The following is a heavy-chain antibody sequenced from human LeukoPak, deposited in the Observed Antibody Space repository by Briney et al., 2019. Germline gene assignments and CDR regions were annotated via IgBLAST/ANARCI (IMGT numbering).Heavy chain of an antibody. CDR1: GYTFTSYY. D-gene: IGHD5-12*01. CDR3: ARVNAKPGYNYWFDP. Sequence: ASVKVSCKASGYTFTSYYMHWVRQAPGQGLEWMGIINPSGGSTSYAQKFQGRVTMTRDMSTSTVYMELSSLRSEDTAVYYCARVNAKPGYNYWFDPWGQGTLVTVSS. V-gene: IGHV1-46*01. CDR2: INPSGGST. J-gene: IGHJ5*02.